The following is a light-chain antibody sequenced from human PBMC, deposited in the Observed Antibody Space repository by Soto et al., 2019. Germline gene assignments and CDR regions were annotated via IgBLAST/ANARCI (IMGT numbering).Light chain of an antibody. V-gene: IGLV7-43*01. Sequence: QTVVTQEPSLTVSPGGTVTLTCASSTGAVTSGYYPNWFQQRPGQAPRTLIYSTSDKHSWTPARFSGSLLGGKAVLTLSAVQPEDEAEYYCLLYHGNTQNVVFGGGTQLTVL. CDR2: STS. J-gene: IGLJ2*01. CDR3: LLYHGNTQNVV. CDR1: TGAVTSGYY.